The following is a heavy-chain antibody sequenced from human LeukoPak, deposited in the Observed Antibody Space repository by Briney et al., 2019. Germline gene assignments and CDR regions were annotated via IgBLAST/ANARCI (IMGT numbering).Heavy chain of an antibody. CDR3: ARAVGSGSFQTYYYYMDV. J-gene: IGHJ6*03. D-gene: IGHD3-10*01. V-gene: IGHV4-39*07. CDR2: IYTSGST. CDR1: GGSISSSSHY. Sequence: PSETLSLTCTVSGGSISSSSHYWGWIRQPPGKGLEWIGSIYTSGSTNYNPSLKSRVTMSVDTSKNQFSPKLSSVTAADTAVYYCARAVGSGSFQTYYYYMDVWGKGTTVTISS.